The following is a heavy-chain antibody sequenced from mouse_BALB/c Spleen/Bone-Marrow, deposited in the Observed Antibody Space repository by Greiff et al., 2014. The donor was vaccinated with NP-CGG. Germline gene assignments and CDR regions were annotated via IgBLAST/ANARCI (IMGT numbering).Heavy chain of an antibody. CDR3: AKHDTTVVLDY. CDR1: GFSLTDYG. D-gene: IGHD1-1*01. Sequence: QVQLKESGPGLVAPSQSLSITCTVPGFSLTDYGVSWIRQPPGKGLEWLGVIWGGGITYYNSTLKSRLSISKDNSKSQVFLKMNSLQTDDTAMYYCAKHDTTVVLDYWGQGTTLTVSS. J-gene: IGHJ2*01. V-gene: IGHV2-6-5*01. CDR2: IWGGGIT.